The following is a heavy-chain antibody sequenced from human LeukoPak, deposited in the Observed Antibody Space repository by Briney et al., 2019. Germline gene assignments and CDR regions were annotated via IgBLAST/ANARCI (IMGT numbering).Heavy chain of an antibody. D-gene: IGHD3-9*01. J-gene: IGHJ4*02. CDR3: ASWDILTGPFDY. V-gene: IGHV3-11*06. Sequence: GGSLRLSCAASGFTFSDYYMSWIRQAPGKGLEWISYISYSSSYIKYADSVKGRFTISRDNAENSLYLQMNSLRAEDTAVYYCASWDILTGPFDYWGQGTLVTVSS. CDR1: GFTFSDYY. CDR2: ISYSSSYI.